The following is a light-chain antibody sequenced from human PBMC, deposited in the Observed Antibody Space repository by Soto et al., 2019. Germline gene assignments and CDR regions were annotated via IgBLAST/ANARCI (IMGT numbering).Light chain of an antibody. CDR2: EAS. J-gene: IGKJ1*01. CDR3: QKYNSAPWT. V-gene: IGKV1-27*01. Sequence: DIQMTQSPSSLSASVGDRVTITCRASQGISNYLAWYQQKPGKVPKLLIYEASTLQSEVPSRFSGRGSGTDFTLTISSLQPEDVATYYCQKYNSAPWTFGQGSKVEIK. CDR1: QGISNY.